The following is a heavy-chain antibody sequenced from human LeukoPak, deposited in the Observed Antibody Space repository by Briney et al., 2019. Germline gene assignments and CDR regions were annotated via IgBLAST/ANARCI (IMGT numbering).Heavy chain of an antibody. D-gene: IGHD4-17*01. CDR3: ARDGGDTVTSPFDY. CDR2: IWYDGNNK. J-gene: IGHJ4*02. V-gene: IGHV3-33*01. Sequence: GGSLRLSCAASGFTFSAYGMHWVRQAPGKGLEWVAVIWYDGNNKYYADSVKGRFTISGDNSKNTLYLQMNSLRAEDTAVYYCARDGGDTVTSPFDYWGQGTLVTVSS. CDR1: GFTFSAYG.